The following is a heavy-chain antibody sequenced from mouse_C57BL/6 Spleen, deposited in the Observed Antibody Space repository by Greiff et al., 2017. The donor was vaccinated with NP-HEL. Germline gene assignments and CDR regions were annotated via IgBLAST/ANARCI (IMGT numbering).Heavy chain of an antibody. CDR2: ISSGSSTI. CDR3: ARDSYYGSSFAY. V-gene: IGHV5-17*01. Sequence: EVKVVESGGGLVKPGGSLKLSCAASGFTFSDYGMHWVRQAPEKGLEWVAYISSGSSTIYYADTVKGRFTISRDNAKNTLFLQMTSLGSEDTAMYYCARDSYYGSSFAYWGQGTLVTVSA. D-gene: IGHD1-1*01. CDR1: GFTFSDYG. J-gene: IGHJ3*01.